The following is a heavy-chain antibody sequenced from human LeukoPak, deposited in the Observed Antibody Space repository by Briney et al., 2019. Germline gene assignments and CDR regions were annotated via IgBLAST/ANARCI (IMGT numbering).Heavy chain of an antibody. CDR1: GFTFGSHN. CDR2: IGTDGSYI. V-gene: IGHV3-21*01. Sequence: TGGSLRLSCAASGFTFGSHNMNWVRQAPMKGLEWVSSIGTDGSYIYYADSVQGRFTISRDNAKNSLYLQMNSLTAEDTAVYYCARKMKTGDRVGTFDIWGQGTMVTVSS. J-gene: IGHJ3*02. D-gene: IGHD1-1*01. CDR3: ARKMKTGDRVGTFDI.